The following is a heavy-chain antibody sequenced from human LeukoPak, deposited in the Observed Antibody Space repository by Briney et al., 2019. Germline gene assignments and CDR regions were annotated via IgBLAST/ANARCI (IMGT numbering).Heavy chain of an antibody. V-gene: IGHV3-64*01. CDR2: ISSNGGST. J-gene: IGHJ4*02. CDR3: AKDRSKGVGAISWYFDY. CDR1: GFTFSSYA. Sequence: PGGSLRLSCAASGFTFSSYAMHWVRQAPGKGLEYVSAISSNGGSTYYANSVKGRFTISRDNSKNTLYLQMGSLRAEDMAVYYCAKDRSKGVGAISWYFDYWGQGTLVTVSS. D-gene: IGHD1-26*01.